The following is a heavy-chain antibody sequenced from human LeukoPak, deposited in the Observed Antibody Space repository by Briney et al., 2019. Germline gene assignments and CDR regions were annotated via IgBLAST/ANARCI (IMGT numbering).Heavy chain of an antibody. CDR2: INHSGST. CDR3: ARGSGWLTHH. CDR1: GGSFSGYY. V-gene: IGHV4-34*01. J-gene: IGHJ1*01. D-gene: IGHD6-19*01. Sequence: SETLSLTCAVYGGSFSGYYWSWIRQPPGKGLEWIGEINHSGSTNYNPSLKSRVTISIDTSKNQFSLKLSSVTAADTAVYYCARGSGWLTHHWGQGTLVTVSS.